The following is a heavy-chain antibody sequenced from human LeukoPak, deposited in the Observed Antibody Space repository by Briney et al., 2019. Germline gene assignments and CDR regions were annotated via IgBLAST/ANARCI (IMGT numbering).Heavy chain of an antibody. J-gene: IGHJ4*02. D-gene: IGHD3-22*01. Sequence: GGSLRLSCAASGFTFSSYWMHWVRQAPGKGLVCDSRINSDGSSTSYADSVKGRFTISRDNAKNTLYLQMNSLRAEDTAVYYCARDPSYYDSSGYFDYWGQGTLVTVSS. CDR2: INSDGSST. CDR3: ARDPSYYDSSGYFDY. V-gene: IGHV3-74*01. CDR1: GFTFSSYW.